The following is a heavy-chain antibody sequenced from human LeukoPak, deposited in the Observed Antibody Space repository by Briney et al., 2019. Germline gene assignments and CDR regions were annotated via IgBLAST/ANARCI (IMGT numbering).Heavy chain of an antibody. Sequence: GGSLRLSCAAPGFTFDDYAMHWVRQAPGKGLEWVSGISWNSGSIVYADSVKGRFTISRDNAKNSLSLQMNSLRAEDTALYYCAKVDRPLRYFDWFYDYWGQGTLVTVSS. CDR1: GFTFDDYA. J-gene: IGHJ4*02. V-gene: IGHV3-9*01. CDR3: AKVDRPLRYFDWFYDY. CDR2: ISWNSGSI. D-gene: IGHD3-9*01.